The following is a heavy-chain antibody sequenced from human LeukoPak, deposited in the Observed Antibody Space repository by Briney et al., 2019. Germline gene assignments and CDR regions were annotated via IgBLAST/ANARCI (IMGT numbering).Heavy chain of an antibody. J-gene: IGHJ6*04. CDR1: GYTFTSYA. V-gene: IGHV1-3*01. CDR2: INAGNGNT. Sequence: ASVKVSCKASGYTFTSYAMHWVRQAPGQRLEWMGWINAGNGNTKYSQKFQGRVTVTRDTSASTAYMELSSLRSEDTAVYYCARVAPPPGFWYSSAGDYYYGMDVWGKGPTVTVSS. D-gene: IGHD6-25*01. CDR3: ARVAPPPGFWYSSAGDYYYGMDV.